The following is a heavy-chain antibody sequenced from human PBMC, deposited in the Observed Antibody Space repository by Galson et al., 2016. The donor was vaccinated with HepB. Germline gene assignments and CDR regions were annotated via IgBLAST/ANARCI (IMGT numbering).Heavy chain of an antibody. D-gene: IGHD1/OR15-1a*01. CDR2: TYYRSKWYN. CDR3: VEQRKGAPYGMDV. CDR1: GDSVSSNSAA. V-gene: IGHV6-1*01. Sequence: CAISGDSVSSNSAAWNWIRQSPSRGLEWLGRTYYRSKWYNDYAVSVKNRIIVNPDTSKNQFALQLNSVTPEDTAVYYCVEQRKGAPYGMDVWGQGTTVTVPS. J-gene: IGHJ6*02.